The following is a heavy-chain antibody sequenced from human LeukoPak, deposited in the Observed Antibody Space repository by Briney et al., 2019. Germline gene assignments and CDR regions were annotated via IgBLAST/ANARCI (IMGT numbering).Heavy chain of an antibody. CDR2: IYYSGST. D-gene: IGHD2/OR15-2a*01. J-gene: IGHJ4*02. CDR1: GGSISSGDYY. CDR3: ARENFLGLFDY. Sequence: SETLSLTCTVSGGSISSGDYYWSWIRQPPGKGLEWIGYIYYSGSTYYNPSLKSRVTISVDTSKNQFSLKLSSVTAADTAVYYCARENFLGLFDYWGQGTLVTVSS. V-gene: IGHV4-30-4*01.